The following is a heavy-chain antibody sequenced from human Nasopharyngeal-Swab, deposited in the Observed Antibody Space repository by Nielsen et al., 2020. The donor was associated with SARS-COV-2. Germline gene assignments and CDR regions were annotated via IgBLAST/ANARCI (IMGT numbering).Heavy chain of an antibody. CDR2: INSDGSST. CDR1: GFTFSSYW. Sequence: GESLKISCAASGFTFSSYWMHWVRQAPGKGLVWVSRINSDGSSTSYADSVKGRFTISRDNAKNSLYLQMNSLRAEDTAVYYCARKGYSSGWYGDYWGQGTLVTVSS. V-gene: IGHV3-74*01. CDR3: ARKGYSSGWYGDY. J-gene: IGHJ4*02. D-gene: IGHD6-19*01.